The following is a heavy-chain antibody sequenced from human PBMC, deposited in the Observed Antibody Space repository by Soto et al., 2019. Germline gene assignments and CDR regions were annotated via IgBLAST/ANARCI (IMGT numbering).Heavy chain of an antibody. Sequence: SWVRQAPGQGLEWMGWISGHNGNTKYAQKFQGRVTVTTDTSTTTAYMELRSLRSDDTAVYYCARDTAVAFEYWGQGTLVTVSS. V-gene: IGHV1-18*01. CDR3: ARDTAVAFEY. CDR2: ISGHNGNT. D-gene: IGHD2-15*01. J-gene: IGHJ4*02.